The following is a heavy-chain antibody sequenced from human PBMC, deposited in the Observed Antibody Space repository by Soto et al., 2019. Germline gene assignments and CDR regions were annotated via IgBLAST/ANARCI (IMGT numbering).Heavy chain of an antibody. CDR2: SRYKADNYSP. D-gene: IGHD3-16*01. J-gene: IGHJ4*02. Sequence: VQLVESGGGLVQPGGSLRLSCAVSGFDFSHHHMDWVSQAPGKGLEWVARSRYKADNYSPDDAASAKGRFTISRDESKRSLNSQMSSLRTDDSAVFYCVCWLWGIGHWGQGTLVTV. CDR3: VCWLWGIGH. V-gene: IGHV3-72*01. CDR1: GFDFSHHH.